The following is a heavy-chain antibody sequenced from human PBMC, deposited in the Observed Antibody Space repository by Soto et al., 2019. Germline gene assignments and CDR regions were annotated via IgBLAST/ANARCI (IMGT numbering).Heavy chain of an antibody. D-gene: IGHD2-2*01. J-gene: IGHJ3*02. V-gene: IGHV3-15*01. CDR1: GFTFSNAW. CDR3: TTGSIVVVPAAIFDQAFDI. CDR2: IKSKTDGGTT. Sequence: PGGSLRLSCAASGFTFSNAWMSGVRQAPGKGLEWVGRIKSKTDGGTTDYAAPVKGRFTISRDDSKNTLYLQMNSLKTEDTAVYYCTTGSIVVVPAAIFDQAFDIWGQGTMVTVSS.